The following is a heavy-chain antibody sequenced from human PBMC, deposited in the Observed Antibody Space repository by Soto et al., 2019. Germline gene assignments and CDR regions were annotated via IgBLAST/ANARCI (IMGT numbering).Heavy chain of an antibody. J-gene: IGHJ3*02. Sequence: ASVKVSCKASGYTFTSYDINWVRQATGQGLEWMGWMNPNSGNTGYAQKFQGRVTMTRNTSISTAYMELSSLRSEDTAVYYCARGGGYSSSWADAFDIWGQGTMVTVSS. D-gene: IGHD6-13*01. CDR3: ARGGGYSSSWADAFDI. CDR1: GYTFTSYD. CDR2: MNPNSGNT. V-gene: IGHV1-8*01.